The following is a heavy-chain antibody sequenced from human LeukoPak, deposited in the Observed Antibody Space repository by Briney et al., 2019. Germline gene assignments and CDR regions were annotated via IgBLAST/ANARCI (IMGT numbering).Heavy chain of an antibody. CDR1: GFTVSSNY. J-gene: IGHJ4*02. CDR3: ARGTGELDY. Sequence: GGSLRLSCAASGFTVSSNYMSWVRQAPGKGLEWVAVISYDGSNKYYADSVKGRFTISRDNSKNTLYLQMNSLRAEDTAVYYCARGTGELDYWGQGTLVTVSS. CDR2: ISYDGSNK. D-gene: IGHD1-1*01. V-gene: IGHV3-30*03.